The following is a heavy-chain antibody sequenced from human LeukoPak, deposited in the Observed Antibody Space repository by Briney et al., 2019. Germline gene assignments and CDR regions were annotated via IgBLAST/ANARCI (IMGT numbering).Heavy chain of an antibody. D-gene: IGHD3-10*01. J-gene: IGHJ4*02. CDR3: ARDALDSRLLWFGESNAGFDY. CDR2: ISSSGSTI. CDR1: GFTFSDYY. Sequence: GGSLRHSCAASGFTFSDYYMSWIRQAPGKGLEWVSYISSSGSTIYYADSVKGRFTISRDNAKNSLYLQMNSLRAEDTAVYYCARDALDSRLLWFGESNAGFDYWGQGTLVTVSS. V-gene: IGHV3-11*01.